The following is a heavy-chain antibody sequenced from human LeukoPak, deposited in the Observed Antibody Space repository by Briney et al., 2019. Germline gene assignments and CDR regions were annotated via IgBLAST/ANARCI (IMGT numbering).Heavy chain of an antibody. J-gene: IGHJ4*02. CDR1: GFTFISYT. CDR3: VMLFMGSTNWPDY. V-gene: IGHV3-21*01. Sequence: GGSLRLSCAASGFTFISYTMTWVRQAPGKGLEWVSSISSSSSYIYYADSVWGRFTISRDNAKRSLFLQLNSLRAEDTAVYYCVMLFMGSTNWPDYWGQGTLVTVSS. D-gene: IGHD6-13*01. CDR2: ISSSSSYI.